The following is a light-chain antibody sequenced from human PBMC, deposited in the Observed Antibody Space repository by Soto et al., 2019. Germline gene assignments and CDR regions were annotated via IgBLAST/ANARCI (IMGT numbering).Light chain of an antibody. V-gene: IGLV1-51*01. Sequence: QSVLTQPPSVSAAPGQKVTISCSGNSSNIGGNSVSWYQQLPGTAPKLLSYDDNKRPSGIPDRFSCYKSGTSATLGITGFQTGDEADYYCGSWDSSLSAYVFGTGTKVTVL. CDR1: SSNIGGNS. J-gene: IGLJ1*01. CDR2: DDN. CDR3: GSWDSSLSAYV.